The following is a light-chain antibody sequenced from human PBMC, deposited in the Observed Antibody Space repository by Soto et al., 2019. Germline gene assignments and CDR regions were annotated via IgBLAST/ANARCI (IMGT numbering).Light chain of an antibody. V-gene: IGKV3D-11*01. CDR3: QHHSTGYT. J-gene: IGKJ2*01. CDR1: QGVGSY. Sequence: EIVLTQSPATLSLSPGERATLSCRASQGVGSYLAWFQQKHGQAPRLLISGASNRASGIPARFSGSGSGTDFPLTISILESDDVAVYYCQHHSTGYTFGQGTKLEIK. CDR2: GAS.